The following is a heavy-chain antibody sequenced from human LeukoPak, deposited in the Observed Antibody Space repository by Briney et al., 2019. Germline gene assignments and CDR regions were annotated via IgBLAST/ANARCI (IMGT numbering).Heavy chain of an antibody. V-gene: IGHV3-23*01. Sequence: GGSLRLSCAASGFTFTTYAMSWVRQGPGKRLEWVSAISENGGRTYYADSVKGRFTISRDNLKNMVSLQMNSLRAEDTAVYYCAKSPHYSSGWGVFDYWGQGTLVTVSS. CDR3: AKSPHYSSGWGVFDY. CDR1: GFTFTTYA. D-gene: IGHD6-19*01. CDR2: ISENGGRT. J-gene: IGHJ4*02.